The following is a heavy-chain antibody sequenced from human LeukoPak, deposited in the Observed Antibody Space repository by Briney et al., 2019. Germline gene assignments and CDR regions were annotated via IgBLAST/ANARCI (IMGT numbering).Heavy chain of an antibody. CDR2: TYYSGST. D-gene: IGHD6-19*01. CDR1: GGSISSSSYY. J-gene: IGHJ3*02. Sequence: SETLSLTCTVPGGSISSSSYYWGWIRQPPGTGLEWIGSTYYSGSTYYNPSLKSRVTISVDTSKNQFSLKLSSVTAADTAVYYCARQIAVAGTSDAFEIWGQGTMVTVSS. CDR3: ARQIAVAGTSDAFEI. V-gene: IGHV4-39*01.